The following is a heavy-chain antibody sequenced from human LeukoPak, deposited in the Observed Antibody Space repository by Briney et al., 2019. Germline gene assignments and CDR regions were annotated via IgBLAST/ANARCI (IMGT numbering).Heavy chain of an antibody. D-gene: IGHD1-1*01. V-gene: IGHV3-7*01. J-gene: IGHJ4*02. CDR2: IYPDGSQK. CDR3: ARLLGTSTTYDY. Sequence: GGSLRLSCEASGFTFSAHWMNWVRQAPGKGLEWVASIYPDGSQKYYLDSVRGRFTISRDNTKNSLYLQMFSLGAEDTAVYYCARLLGTSTTYDYWGQGTLVTVSS. CDR1: GFTFSAHW.